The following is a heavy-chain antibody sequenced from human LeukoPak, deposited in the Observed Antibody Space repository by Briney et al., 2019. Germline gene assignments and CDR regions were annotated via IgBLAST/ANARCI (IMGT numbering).Heavy chain of an antibody. J-gene: IGHJ4*02. D-gene: IGHD2-2*01. CDR2: INSDGSST. CDR3: ARGGVTAGLDY. CDR1: GFTFSSYW. Sequence: GGSLRLSCAASGFTFSSYWMHWVRQAPGKGLVWVARINSDGSSTNYADSVRGRFTISRDSAKNTLWLQMNSLRAEDTAVYYCARGGVTAGLDYWGQGTLVTVSS. V-gene: IGHV3-74*01.